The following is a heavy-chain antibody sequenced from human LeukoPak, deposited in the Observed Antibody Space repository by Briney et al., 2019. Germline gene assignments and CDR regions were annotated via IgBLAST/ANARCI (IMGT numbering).Heavy chain of an antibody. CDR2: INSDGSST. V-gene: IGHV3-74*01. Sequence: GGSLRLSCAASGFTFSSYWMHWVRQAPGKGLVWVSRINSDGSSTSYADSVKGRFTISRDNAKDTLYLQMNSLRAEDTAVYYCAKGDESVVVPAAIRHYYYYGMDVWGQGTTVTVSS. CDR1: GFTFSSYW. CDR3: AKGDESVVVPAAIRHYYYYGMDV. J-gene: IGHJ6*02. D-gene: IGHD2-2*01.